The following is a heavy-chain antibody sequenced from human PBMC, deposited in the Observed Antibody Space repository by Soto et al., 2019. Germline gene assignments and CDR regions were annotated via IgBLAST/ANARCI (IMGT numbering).Heavy chain of an antibody. Sequence: QVQLQESGPGLVKPSETLSLTCSVSDGSISNHYSSWIRQPPGKGLEWIGYIYYNGNTNYNPSLKSRVTMSVDTSRNQISLKLTTVTAADTAVYYCTRANWYSEYWGQGTLVTVSS. D-gene: IGHD7-27*01. V-gene: IGHV4-59*11. CDR2: IYYNGNT. CDR3: TRANWYSEY. J-gene: IGHJ4*02. CDR1: DGSISNHY.